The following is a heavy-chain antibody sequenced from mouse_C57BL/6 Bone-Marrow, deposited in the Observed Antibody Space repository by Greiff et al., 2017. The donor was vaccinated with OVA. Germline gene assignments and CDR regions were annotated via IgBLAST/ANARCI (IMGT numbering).Heavy chain of an antibody. CDR2: IDPSDSYT. CDR1: GYTFTSYW. CDR3: ARSKFYGSSPWFAY. D-gene: IGHD1-1*01. Sequence: QVQLKQPGAELVMPGASVKLSCKASGYTFTSYWMHWVKQRPGQGLEWIGEIDPSDSYTNYNQKFKGKSTLTVDKSSSTAYMQLSSLTSEDSAVYYCARSKFYGSSPWFAYWGQGTLVTVSA. J-gene: IGHJ3*01. V-gene: IGHV1-69*01.